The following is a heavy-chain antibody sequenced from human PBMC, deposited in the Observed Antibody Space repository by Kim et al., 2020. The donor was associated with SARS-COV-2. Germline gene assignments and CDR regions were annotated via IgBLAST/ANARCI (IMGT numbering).Heavy chain of an antibody. D-gene: IGHD2-2*01. V-gene: IGHV1-69*04. Sequence: SVKVSCKASGCTFSRYPISWVRQAPGQGLEWMGRIMPILGIAKHAPKFQGRVTNTADKSTSTAYMELSSLRSEDTAVYYCARDVGDIVVVPAAMLYFDYWGQGTLVTVSS. CDR1: GCTFSRYP. CDR3: ARDVGDIVVVPAAMLYFDY. CDR2: IMPILGIA. J-gene: IGHJ4*02.